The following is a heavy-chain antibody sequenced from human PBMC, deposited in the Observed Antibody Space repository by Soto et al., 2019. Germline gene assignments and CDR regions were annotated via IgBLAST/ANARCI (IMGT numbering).Heavy chain of an antibody. V-gene: IGHV4-4*02. D-gene: IGHD2-15*01. CDR3: ARVRQCRSWTNCYQDP. CDR2: IHDGGNI. Sequence: SETLSLTCAVSGESIISTTWWQWIRKSPEKGLERFAQIHDGGNINYTQSLKCRVTISMDKSKNQFSLKLNSMTAADTAVYYCARVRQCRSWTNCYQDPWGKGTLVTVSS. CDR1: GESIISTTW. J-gene: IGHJ5*02.